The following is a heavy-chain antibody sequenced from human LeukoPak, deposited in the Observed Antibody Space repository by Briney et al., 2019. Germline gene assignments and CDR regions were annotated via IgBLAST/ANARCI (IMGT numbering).Heavy chain of an antibody. V-gene: IGHV3-30*04. J-gene: IGHJ3*01. Sequence: GGSLRLSCAASGFTFSGSAMHWVRQAPGKGLEWAATVSYDGSKKHYADSVKGRFTISRDNSKTMVYLQMSSLRVEDTAVYYCARGLGGDAFDFWGQGTMVTVSS. CDR2: VSYDGSKK. CDR3: ARGLGGDAFDF. D-gene: IGHD1-26*01. CDR1: GFTFSGSA.